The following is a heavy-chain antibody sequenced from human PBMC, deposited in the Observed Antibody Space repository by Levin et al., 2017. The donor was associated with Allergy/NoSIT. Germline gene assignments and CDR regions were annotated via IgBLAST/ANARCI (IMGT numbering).Heavy chain of an antibody. CDR2: ISAYNGNT. D-gene: IGHD2-8*02. J-gene: IGHJ3*02. Sequence: ASVKVSCKASGYTFTSYGISWVRQAPGQGLEWMGWISAYNGNTNYAQKLQGRVTMTTDTSTSTAYMELRSLRSDDTAVYYCARDIVLVVYARDDAFDIWGQGTMVTVSS. CDR1: GYTFTSYG. V-gene: IGHV1-18*01. CDR3: ARDIVLVVYARDDAFDI.